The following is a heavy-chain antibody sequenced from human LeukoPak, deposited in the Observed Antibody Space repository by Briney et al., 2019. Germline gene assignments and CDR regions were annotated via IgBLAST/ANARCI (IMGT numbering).Heavy chain of an antibody. D-gene: IGHD2-15*01. J-gene: IGHJ2*01. V-gene: IGHV3-23*01. CDR2: ISGNGRNT. Sequence: GGSLRLSCAASGFTFSSYVMSWVRQAPGKGLEWVSTISGNGRNTYYADSVKGRFTISRDNSKITLYLEMNSLRAEDTAVYYCARGRGVYGYWYFDLWGRGTLVTVSS. CDR1: GFTFSSYV. CDR3: ARGRGVYGYWYFDL.